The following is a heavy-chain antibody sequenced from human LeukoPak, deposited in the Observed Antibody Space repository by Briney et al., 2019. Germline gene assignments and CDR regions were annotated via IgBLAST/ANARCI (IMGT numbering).Heavy chain of an antibody. CDR1: GFTFSSYG. CDR3: AKDRSGRVGFDWLLSEYYFDY. D-gene: IGHD3-9*01. Sequence: PGGSLRLSCAASGFTFSSYGMHWVRQAPGKGLEWVAFIWYDGSNKYYADSVKGRFTISRDNSKNTLYLQMNSLRAEDTAVYYCAKDRSGRVGFDWLLSEYYFDYWGQGTLVTVSS. J-gene: IGHJ4*02. CDR2: IWYDGSNK. V-gene: IGHV3-30*02.